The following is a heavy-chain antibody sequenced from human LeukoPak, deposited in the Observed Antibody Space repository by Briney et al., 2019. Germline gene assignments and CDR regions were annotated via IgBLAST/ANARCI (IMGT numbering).Heavy chain of an antibody. CDR1: GYTLTELS. J-gene: IGHJ6*02. CDR2: FDPEDGET. D-gene: IGHD5-18*01. CDR3: ASFRIGYSYGPPGGYYYYGMDV. Sequence: ASVKVSCKVSGYTLTELSMHWVRQAPGKGLEWMGGFDPEDGETIYAQKFQGRVTMTRNTSISTAYMELSSLRSEDTAVYYCASFRIGYSYGPPGGYYYYGMDVWGQGTTVTVSS. V-gene: IGHV1-24*01.